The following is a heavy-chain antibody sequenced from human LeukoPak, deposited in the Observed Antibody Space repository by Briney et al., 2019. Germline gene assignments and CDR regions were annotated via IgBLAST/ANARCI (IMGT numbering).Heavy chain of an antibody. CDR2: IKSNSNGGTA. CDR1: GFTFSIAW. V-gene: IGHV3-15*01. Sequence: TGESLRLSCAASGFTFSIAWMSWVRQAPGKGLEWVGRIKSNSNGGTADYAAPVKGRFTISRDDSKNTLYLQMNSQKTEDTAVYYCTTRLRYFDWTIYDFDYWGQGTLVTVSS. CDR3: TTRLRYFDWTIYDFDY. J-gene: IGHJ4*02. D-gene: IGHD3-9*01.